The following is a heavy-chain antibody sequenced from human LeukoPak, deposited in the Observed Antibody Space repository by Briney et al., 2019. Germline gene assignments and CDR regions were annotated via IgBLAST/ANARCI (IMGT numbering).Heavy chain of an antibody. Sequence: GGSLRLSCAASGFTFDDYAMHWVRQAPGKGLDWASGISWNGGTIAYADSVKGRFTISGDNAKNSLYLQMNNLRVEDTAFYYCAKGHSSSWYDGMDVWGQGTTVTVSS. CDR1: GFTFDDYA. V-gene: IGHV3-9*01. D-gene: IGHD6-13*01. CDR3: AKGHSSSWYDGMDV. J-gene: IGHJ6*02. CDR2: ISWNGGTI.